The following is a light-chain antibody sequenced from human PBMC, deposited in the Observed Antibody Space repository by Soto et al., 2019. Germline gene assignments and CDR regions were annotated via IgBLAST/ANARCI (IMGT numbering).Light chain of an antibody. J-gene: IGKJ2*01. Sequence: EIVLTQSPGTLSLSPGERVTLSCRASESVRRDFLAWYQHKPGQAPRLLIDGASSRAACIPDKFSGSGSGTDFTLHNNRVEPEDFAMNYCHQYGSPNTFGQRTKLEIK. CDR1: ESVRRDF. V-gene: IGKV3-20*01. CDR2: GAS. CDR3: HQYGSPNT.